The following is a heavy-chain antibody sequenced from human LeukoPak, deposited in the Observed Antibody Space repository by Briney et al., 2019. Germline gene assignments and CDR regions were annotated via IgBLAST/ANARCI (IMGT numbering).Heavy chain of an antibody. V-gene: IGHV4-34*01. Sequence: SETLSLTCAVYGGSFSGYYWSWIRQPPGKGLERIGEINHSGSTHYNPSLKSRVTISVHTSKNQFSLKLSSVTAADTAVYYCARGNHWFDPWGQGTLVTVSS. CDR3: ARGNHWFDP. CDR1: GGSFSGYY. J-gene: IGHJ5*02. CDR2: INHSGST.